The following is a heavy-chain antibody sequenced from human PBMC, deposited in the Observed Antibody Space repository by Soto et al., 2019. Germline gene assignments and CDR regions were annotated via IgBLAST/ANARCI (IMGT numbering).Heavy chain of an antibody. D-gene: IGHD1-26*01. CDR2: ISGSGDSI. Sequence: EVQLLESGGGLVQPGGSLRLSCAASGFTFSSYAMNWVRQAPGKGLGWVSVISGSGDSIYYADSVKGRFTISRDNSKNTLYLQMNSLRAEETAVYYCARRGSGSYYDYWGQGTLVTVSS. CDR1: GFTFSSYA. CDR3: ARRGSGSYYDY. J-gene: IGHJ4*02. V-gene: IGHV3-23*01.